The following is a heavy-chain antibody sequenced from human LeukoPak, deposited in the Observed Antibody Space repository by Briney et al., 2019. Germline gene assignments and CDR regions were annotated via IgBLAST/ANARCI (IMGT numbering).Heavy chain of an antibody. Sequence: SETLSLTCTVSGGSISSSSYYWGWIRQPPGKGLEWIGSIYYSGSTYYNPSLKSRVTISVDTSKNQFSLKLSSVTAADTAVYYCARVDKGIAPFDYWGQGTLVTVSS. V-gene: IGHV4-39*07. CDR1: GGSISSSSYY. D-gene: IGHD6-13*01. CDR3: ARVDKGIAPFDY. J-gene: IGHJ4*02. CDR2: IYYSGST.